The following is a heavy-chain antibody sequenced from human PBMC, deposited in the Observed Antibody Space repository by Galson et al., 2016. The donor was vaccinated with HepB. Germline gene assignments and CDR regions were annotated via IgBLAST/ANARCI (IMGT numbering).Heavy chain of an antibody. V-gene: IGHV3-73*01. Sequence: SLRLSCAASGFTFSSYWMNWVRQASGKGLEWVGRIRSKANNYATAYAASVKGKFTISRDEFKKTSYLQMNSLKTEDTAVYYCTRLSGLGMWYDSWGQGTRVTVSS. CDR1: GFTFSSYW. J-gene: IGHJ4*02. CDR3: TRLSGLGMWYDS. CDR2: IRSKANNYAT. D-gene: IGHD7-27*01.